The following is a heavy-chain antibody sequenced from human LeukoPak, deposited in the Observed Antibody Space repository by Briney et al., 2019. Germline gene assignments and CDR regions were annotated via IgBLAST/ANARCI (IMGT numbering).Heavy chain of an antibody. J-gene: IGHJ6*03. D-gene: IGHD1-14*01. CDR3: ARRIRVTLSYYYYYMDV. Sequence: SETLSLTCSVSGGSLSSSSYYWGWIRQPPGKGLEWIGNIYYSGSTNYNPSLKSRVTISVDTSKNQFSLKLSSVTAADTAVYYCARRIRVTLSYYYYYMDVWGKGTTVTVSS. V-gene: IGHV4-39*07. CDR1: GGSLSSSSYY. CDR2: IYYSGST.